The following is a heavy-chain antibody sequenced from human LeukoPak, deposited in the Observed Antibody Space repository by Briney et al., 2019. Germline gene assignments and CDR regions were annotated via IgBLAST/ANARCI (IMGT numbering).Heavy chain of an antibody. J-gene: IGHJ3*02. V-gene: IGHV5-51*01. CDR1: GYSFTTYW. CDR2: IYPTDSDT. D-gene: IGHD5-24*01. Sequence: GESLKVSCKGSGYSFTTYWIGWVRQMPGKGLEWMGIIYPTDSDTRYSPSFQGQVTISADKSITTAYLQWSSLKASDTAIYYCARNRRDGYSYDAFDIWGQGTMVTVSS. CDR3: ARNRRDGYSYDAFDI.